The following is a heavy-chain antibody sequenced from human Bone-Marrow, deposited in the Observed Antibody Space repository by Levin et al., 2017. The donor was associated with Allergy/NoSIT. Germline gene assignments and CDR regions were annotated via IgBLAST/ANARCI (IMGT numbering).Heavy chain of an antibody. CDR3: APPFDY. J-gene: IGHJ4*02. V-gene: IGHV3-49*03. CDR2: IRSKAYGGTT. Sequence: PGGSLRLSCTASGFTFGDYAMSWFRQAPGKGLEWVGFIRSKAYGGTTEYAASVKGRFTISRDDSKSIAYLQMNSLKTEDTAYPFFAPPFDYWGQGTLVTVSS. CDR1: GFTFGDYA. D-gene: IGHD3-3*01.